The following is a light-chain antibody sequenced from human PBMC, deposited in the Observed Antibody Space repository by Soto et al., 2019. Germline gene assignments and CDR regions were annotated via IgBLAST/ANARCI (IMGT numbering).Light chain of an antibody. J-gene: IGKJ1*01. CDR2: AAS. CDR1: QSISSY. CDR3: QPSYSTPT. Sequence: DIQMTQSPSSLSASVGDRVTITCRASQSISSYLNWYQQKPGKAPKLLIYAASSLQSGVPSRFSGRGSGTDFNLTISSLQPEDFATYYCQPSYSTPTFGQGTKVEIK. V-gene: IGKV1-39*01.